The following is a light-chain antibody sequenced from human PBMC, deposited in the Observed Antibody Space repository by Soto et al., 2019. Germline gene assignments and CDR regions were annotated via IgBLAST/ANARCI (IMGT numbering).Light chain of an antibody. CDR1: QSVSSY. CDR2: DAS. J-gene: IGKJ5*01. V-gene: IGKV3-11*01. CDR3: QQRSNWPSIT. Sequence: EIVLTQSPATLPLSPGERATLSCRASQSVSSYLAWYQQKPGQAPRLLIYDASTRATGIPARFSGSGSGTDFTLTISSLEPEDFAVYYCQQRSNWPSITFGQGTRL.